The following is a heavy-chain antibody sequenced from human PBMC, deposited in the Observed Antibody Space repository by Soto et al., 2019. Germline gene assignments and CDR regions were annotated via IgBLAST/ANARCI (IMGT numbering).Heavy chain of an antibody. J-gene: IGHJ4*02. Sequence: GGSLRLSCAASGFTFSSYGMHWVRQAPGKGLEWVAFMWYDGSNKYYADSVKGRFTISRDNSKNTLYLQMNSLRSDDTAVYYCARTYSPFDYWGQGTLVTVS. D-gene: IGHD6-13*01. CDR3: ARTYSPFDY. V-gene: IGHV3-30*02. CDR2: MWYDGSNK. CDR1: GFTFSSYG.